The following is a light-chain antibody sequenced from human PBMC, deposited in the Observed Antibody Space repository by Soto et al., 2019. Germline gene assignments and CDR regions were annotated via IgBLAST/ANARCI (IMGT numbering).Light chain of an antibody. Sequence: GDRVTITCRASQSISSWLAWYQQKPGKAPKFLIYDASNLESGVPSRFSGSGSGTELTLTISSLQPDDFATYYCQQYSSYWTFGQGTKVEIK. V-gene: IGKV1-5*01. J-gene: IGKJ1*01. CDR3: QQYSSYWT. CDR1: QSISSW. CDR2: DAS.